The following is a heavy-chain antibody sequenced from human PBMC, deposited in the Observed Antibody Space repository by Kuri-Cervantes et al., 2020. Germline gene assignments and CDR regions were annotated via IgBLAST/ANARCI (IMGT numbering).Heavy chain of an antibody. Sequence: GGSLRLSCAASGLTFSSYGMHWVRQAPGKGLEWVAVISFDGSHRYSADSVKGRFTISRDNSENTLYLQMNSLRAEDTAVYYCARGSGYRFVDYWGQGTLVTVSS. CDR2: ISFDGSHR. J-gene: IGHJ4*02. D-gene: IGHD5-18*01. V-gene: IGHV3-30*03. CDR3: ARGSGYRFVDY. CDR1: GLTFSSYG.